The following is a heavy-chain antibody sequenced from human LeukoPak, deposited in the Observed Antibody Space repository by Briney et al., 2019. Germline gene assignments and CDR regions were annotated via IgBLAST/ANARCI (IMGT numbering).Heavy chain of an antibody. CDR3: AKEVLDYEIPFWYFDL. V-gene: IGHV3-23*01. CDR1: GFTFSSYT. D-gene: IGHD4-17*01. J-gene: IGHJ2*01. Sequence: GGSLRLSCAASGFTFSSYTMSWVRQAPGKGLEWVSAMSGDGDYTYYADSVKGRFTISRDNSKNTLYLQINTLRAEDTAVYHCAKEVLDYEIPFWYFDLWGLGTMVTVSS. CDR2: MSGDGDYT.